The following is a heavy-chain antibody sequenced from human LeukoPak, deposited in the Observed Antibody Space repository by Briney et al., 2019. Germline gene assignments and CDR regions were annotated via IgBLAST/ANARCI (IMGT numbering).Heavy chain of an antibody. CDR2: IKQDGSEK. D-gene: IGHD2-2*02. CDR3: ARGWGDCTTVSCYTGGDVFDM. V-gene: IGHV3-7*01. Sequence: GGSLRLSCVASGFTFSSYWMSWVRQAPGKGLEWVANIKQDGSEKYYVDSVKGRFTISRDNAKNSLFLQMNSLRAEDTAVYYCARGWGDCTTVSCYTGGDVFDMWGQGTMVTVSS. J-gene: IGHJ3*02. CDR1: GFTFSSYW.